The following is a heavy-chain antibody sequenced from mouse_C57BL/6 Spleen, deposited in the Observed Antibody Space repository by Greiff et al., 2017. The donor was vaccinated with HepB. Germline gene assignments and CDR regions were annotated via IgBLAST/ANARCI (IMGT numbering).Heavy chain of an antibody. J-gene: IGHJ4*01. CDR2: ISDGGSYT. V-gene: IGHV5-4*01. CDR3: ARDRSYGYAMDY. D-gene: IGHD1-1*01. Sequence: DVHLVESGGGLVKPGGSLKLSCAASGFTFSSYAMSWVRQTPEKRLEWVATISDGGSYTYYPDNVKGRFTISRDNAKNNLYLQMSHLKSEDTAMYYCARDRSYGYAMDYWGQGTSVTVSS. CDR1: GFTFSSYA.